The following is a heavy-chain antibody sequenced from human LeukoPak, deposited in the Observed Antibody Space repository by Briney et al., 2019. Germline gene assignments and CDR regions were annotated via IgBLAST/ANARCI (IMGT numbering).Heavy chain of an antibody. J-gene: IGHJ4*02. Sequence: HPGGSLRLSCTVSGFSLSSYALSWVRRAPGKGLEWVSATSSSDAGKYYADSVRGRFTISRDNSRNTMYLQMNSLRAEDTAVYYCAKERSSGGLWGQGTLVTVSS. CDR2: TSSSDAGK. CDR1: GFSLSSYA. V-gene: IGHV3-23*01. D-gene: IGHD6-19*01. CDR3: AKERSSGGL.